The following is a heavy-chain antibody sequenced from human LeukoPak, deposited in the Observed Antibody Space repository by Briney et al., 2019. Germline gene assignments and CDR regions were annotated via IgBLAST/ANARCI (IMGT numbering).Heavy chain of an antibody. CDR1: GGSISSYY. CDR3: ARRHGDYESDYYYGMDV. CDR2: IYYSGST. Sequence: SETLSLTCTVSGGSISSYYWSWIRQPPGKGLEWIGYIYYSGSTNYNPSLKSRVTISVDTSKNQFSLKLSSVTAADTAVYYCARRHGDYESDYYYGMDVWGQGTTVTVSS. D-gene: IGHD4-17*01. V-gene: IGHV4-59*08. J-gene: IGHJ6*02.